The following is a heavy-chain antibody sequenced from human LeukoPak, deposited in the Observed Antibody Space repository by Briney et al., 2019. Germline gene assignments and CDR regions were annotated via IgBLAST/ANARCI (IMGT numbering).Heavy chain of an antibody. CDR1: GGSISSSSYY. CDR3: ARRRGDYNPYFDY. D-gene: IGHD4-11*01. J-gene: IGHJ4*02. CDR2: IYYTGRS. Sequence: SETLSLTCTVSGGSISSSSYYWGWIRQPPGKGLEWVGSIYYTGRSYYNPSLKSRVTISVDTSKNQFFLKLSSVTAADTAVYYCARRRGDYNPYFDYWGQGTLVTVSS. V-gene: IGHV4-39*01.